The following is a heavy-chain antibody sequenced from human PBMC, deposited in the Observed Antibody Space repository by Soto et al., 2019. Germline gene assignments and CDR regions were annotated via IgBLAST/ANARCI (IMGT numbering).Heavy chain of an antibody. J-gene: IGHJ4*02. CDR2: IWYDGSNK. V-gene: IGHV3-33*01. Sequence: GGSLRLSCAASVFPFSSYGMHWVRQAPGKGLEWVAVIWYDGSNKYYADSVKGRFTISRDNSKNTLYLQMNSLRAEDTAVYYSARDYDSSGYPRYYFDYWGQGTLVTVSS. CDR3: ARDYDSSGYPRYYFDY. CDR1: VFPFSSYG. D-gene: IGHD3-22*01.